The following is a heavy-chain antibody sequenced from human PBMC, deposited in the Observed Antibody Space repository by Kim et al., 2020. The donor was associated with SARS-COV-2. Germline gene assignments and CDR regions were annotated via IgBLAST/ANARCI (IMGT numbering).Heavy chain of an antibody. CDR1: GGSISGSSYY. D-gene: IGHD2-2*01. Sequence: SETLSLTCTVSGGSISGSSYYWGWIRQPPGKGLEWIGNIFFSGNTYYNPSLKSRVTISLDTSKNQFSLRLSSVSAADTAVYYCARDATFTTHSSVDYWGQGTLVTVSS. V-gene: IGHV4-39*07. CDR2: IFFSGNT. CDR3: ARDATFTTHSSVDY. J-gene: IGHJ4*02.